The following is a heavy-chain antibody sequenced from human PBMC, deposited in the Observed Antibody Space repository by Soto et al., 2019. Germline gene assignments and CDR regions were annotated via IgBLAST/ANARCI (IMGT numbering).Heavy chain of an antibody. CDR2: T. CDR3: ARGMSGYDYIFQY. D-gene: IGHD5-12*01. V-gene: IGHV4-4*07. CDR1: GFSISSGFY. J-gene: IGHJ4*02. Sequence: SETLSLTCNVTGFSISSGFYWSWVRQTPGKGLEWIGSTTYNPSLKSRISMSVDTSRNQFSLDLSSMTAADTAVYYCARGMSGYDYIFQYWGPGTLVTVSS.